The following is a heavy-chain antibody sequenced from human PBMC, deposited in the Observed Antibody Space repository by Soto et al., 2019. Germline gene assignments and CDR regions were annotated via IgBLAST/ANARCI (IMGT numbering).Heavy chain of an antibody. CDR1: GFTFSNAW. D-gene: IGHD7-27*01. Sequence: GGSLRLSCAASGFTFSNAWMSWVRQAPGKGLEWVGRIKSKADGGTTDYAAPVKGRFTISRDDSKNTLYLQMNSLKTEDTAVYYCATGELGNYFDYWGQGTLVTVSS. J-gene: IGHJ4*02. CDR2: IKSKADGGTT. V-gene: IGHV3-15*01. CDR3: ATGELGNYFDY.